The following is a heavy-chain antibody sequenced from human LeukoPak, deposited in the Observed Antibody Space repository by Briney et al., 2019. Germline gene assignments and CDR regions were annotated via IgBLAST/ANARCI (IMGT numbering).Heavy chain of an antibody. Sequence: GGSLRLSCAASGFTFSSYWMSWVRQAPGKGLEGVANIKQDGSEKYYVESVKGRFTISRDNAKHSLYLQMNSLRAEDTALYYRARAQRSAVWRFGPMGNWFDPWGQGTLVTVSS. J-gene: IGHJ5*02. CDR1: GFTFSSYW. CDR2: IKQDGSEK. CDR3: ARAQRSAVWRFGPMGNWFDP. D-gene: IGHD3-10*01. V-gene: IGHV3-7*03.